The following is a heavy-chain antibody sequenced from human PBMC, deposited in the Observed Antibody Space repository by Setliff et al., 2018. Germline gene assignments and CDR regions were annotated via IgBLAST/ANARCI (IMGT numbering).Heavy chain of an antibody. CDR1: GYSFRDFY. D-gene: IGHD6-13*01. Sequence: ASVTVSCKASGYSFRDFYIHWVRQVPGRGPEWMGSINPKSGVTRYVQKFQGRVTITRDTSISTAYMERSSLRSDDTAVYYCARDGISWLNWLDPWGQGTPVTVSS. CDR3: ARDGISWLNWLDP. V-gene: IGHV1-2*02. CDR2: INPKSGVT. J-gene: IGHJ5*02.